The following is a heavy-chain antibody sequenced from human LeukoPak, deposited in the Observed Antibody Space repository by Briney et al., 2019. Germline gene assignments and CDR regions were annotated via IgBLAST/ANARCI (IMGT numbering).Heavy chain of an antibody. CDR1: GFTFSSYG. D-gene: IGHD2-15*01. CDR3: ARDFVVVRGRYFDY. V-gene: IGHV3-33*01. CDR2: IWYDGNNK. J-gene: IGHJ4*02. Sequence: GRSLRLSCAASGFTFSSYGMHWVRQAPGKGLEWVAVIWYDGNNKYYTDSVKGRFTISRDNSKNTLDLQMNSLRAEDTAVYYCARDFVVVRGRYFDYWGQGTLVTVSS.